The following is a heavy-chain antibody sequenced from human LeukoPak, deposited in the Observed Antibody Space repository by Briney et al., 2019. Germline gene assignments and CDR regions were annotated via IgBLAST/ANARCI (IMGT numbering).Heavy chain of an antibody. CDR3: ARVDYGSGSYYYYMDV. D-gene: IGHD3-10*01. CDR2: VSNSGDYI. CDR1: GFTVSSNY. Sequence: GGSLRLSCAASGFTVSSNYMSWVRQAPGKGLEWVSSVSNSGDYIHYADSVKGRFIISRDNAKNSLYLQMNSLRAEDTAAYYCARVDYGSGSYYYYMDVWVKGTTITISS. J-gene: IGHJ6*03. V-gene: IGHV3-21*01.